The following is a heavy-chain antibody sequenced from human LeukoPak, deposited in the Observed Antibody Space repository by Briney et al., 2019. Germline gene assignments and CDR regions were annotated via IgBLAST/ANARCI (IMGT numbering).Heavy chain of an antibody. J-gene: IGHJ4*02. CDR2: INPKTDGA. D-gene: IGHD3-3*01. CDR1: GYTFTGYY. CDR3: ARVVRSFDAWSGYYADY. Sequence: ASVKVSCKASGYTFTGYYMHWVRRAHGQGLEWMGWINPKTDGANSAQTFHGRVTMTRDASINTAYMELSGLSSDDTAVYYCARVVRSFDAWSGYYADYWGQGSQVTVSS. V-gene: IGHV1-2*02.